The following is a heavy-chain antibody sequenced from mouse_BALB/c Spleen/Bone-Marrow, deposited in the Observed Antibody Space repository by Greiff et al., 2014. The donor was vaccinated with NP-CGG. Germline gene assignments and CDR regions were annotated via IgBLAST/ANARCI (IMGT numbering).Heavy chain of an antibody. CDR2: INPYNGGT. CDR1: GYSFTGNY. Sequence: VQLQQPGPELVKPGPSVKISCKASGYSFTGNYMHWVKQSHGKSLEWIGEINPYNGGTSYNQKFKGKATLTVDTSSSTAFMELHSLTSEDSLVYYCARQLYGNYAYWGQGTLVTVSA. D-gene: IGHD2-10*02. CDR3: ARQLYGNYAY. V-gene: IGHV1S30*01. J-gene: IGHJ3*01.